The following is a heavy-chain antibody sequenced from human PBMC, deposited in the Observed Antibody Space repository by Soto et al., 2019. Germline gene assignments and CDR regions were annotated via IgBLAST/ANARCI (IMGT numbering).Heavy chain of an antibody. V-gene: IGHV3-30-3*01. CDR1: GFTFSSYA. Sequence: AGGSLRLSCAASGFTFSSYAMHWVRQAPGKGLEWVAVISYDGSNKYYADSVKGRFTISRDSSKNTLYLQMNSLRAEDTAVYYCASPVGTIFGVAFALYYYGMDVWRQGSTVTVSS. CDR3: ASPVGTIFGVAFALYYYGMDV. CDR2: ISYDGSNK. J-gene: IGHJ6*02. D-gene: IGHD3-3*01.